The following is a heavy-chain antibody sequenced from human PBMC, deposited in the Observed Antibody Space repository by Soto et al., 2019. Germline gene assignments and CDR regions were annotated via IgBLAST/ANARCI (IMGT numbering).Heavy chain of an antibody. D-gene: IGHD3-22*01. CDR2: INHSGST. CDR1: GGSFSGYY. CDR3: ASYYDSSGSRDHYFDY. J-gene: IGHJ4*02. V-gene: IGHV4-34*01. Sequence: PSETLSLTCAVYGGSFSGYYWTWIRQPPGTGLEWIGEINHSGSTNYNPSLKSRVTISVDTSKNQFSLKLTSVTAADTAVYYCASYYDSSGSRDHYFDYWGQGTLVTVSS.